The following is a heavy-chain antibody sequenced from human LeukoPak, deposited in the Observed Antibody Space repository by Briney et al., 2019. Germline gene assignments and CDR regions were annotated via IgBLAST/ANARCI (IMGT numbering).Heavy chain of an antibody. CDR3: ARVVALATDY. V-gene: IGHV3-21*01. CDR2: IGPDSKDI. D-gene: IGHD1-26*01. CDR1: GFTFSTSN. J-gene: IGHJ4*02. Sequence: PGGSLRLSCAASGFTFSTSNMNWVRQAPGKGLEWVSSIGPDSKDIYYADSVKGRFTISRDNAKNSLYLQMNSLRAEDTAVYYCARVVALATDYWGQGTLVTVSS.